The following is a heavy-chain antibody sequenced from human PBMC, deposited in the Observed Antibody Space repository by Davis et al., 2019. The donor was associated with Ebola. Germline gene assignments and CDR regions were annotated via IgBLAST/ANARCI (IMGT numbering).Heavy chain of an antibody. CDR3: ARDGEWFGELLVYYYGMDV. V-gene: IGHV1-2*06. D-gene: IGHD3-10*01. CDR2: INPNSGGT. CDR1: GYTFTGYY. J-gene: IGHJ6*02. Sequence: ASVKVSCKASGYTFTGYYMHWVRQAPGQGLEWMGRINPNSGGTNYAQKLQGRVTMTTGTSTSTAYMELRSLRSDDTAVYYCARDGEWFGELLVYYYGMDVWGQGTTVTVSS.